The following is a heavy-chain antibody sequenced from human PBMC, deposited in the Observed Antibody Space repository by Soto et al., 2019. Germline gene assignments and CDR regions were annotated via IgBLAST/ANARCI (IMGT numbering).Heavy chain of an antibody. J-gene: IGHJ6*02. CDR1: GFTFSDYY. V-gene: IGHV3-11*06. CDR2: ISSSSSYT. D-gene: IGHD3-3*01. Sequence: QVQLVESGGGLVKPGGSLRLSCAASGFTFSDYYMSWIRQAPGKGLEWVSYISSSSSYTNYADSVKGRFTISRDNAKNSLYLQMNSMRAADTAVYYCARNWITIFRGVTPRGMDVWGQGTTVTVSS. CDR3: ARNWITIFRGVTPRGMDV.